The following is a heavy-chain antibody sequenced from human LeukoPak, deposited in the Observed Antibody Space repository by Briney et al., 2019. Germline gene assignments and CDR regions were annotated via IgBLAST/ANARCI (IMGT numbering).Heavy chain of an antibody. D-gene: IGHD3-16*01. V-gene: IGHV3-33*01. CDR2: TRFDGSIK. CDR1: GFIFSDYG. CDR3: ARWGGARQYYFDY. J-gene: IGHJ4*02. Sequence: GRSLRLSCAVSGFIFSDYGFHWVRQAPGKGLEWVAVTRFDGSIKQYADSVKGRFTISRDDSKNTLYLQMNSLKSEDTAVYYCARWGGARQYYFDYWGRGTLVTVSS.